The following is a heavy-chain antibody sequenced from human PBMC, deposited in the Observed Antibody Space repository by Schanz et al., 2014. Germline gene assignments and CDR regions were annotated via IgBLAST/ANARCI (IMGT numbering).Heavy chain of an antibody. CDR3: ARGGYSSGWYDRDIAHFDY. Sequence: QVHLVQSGAEVHKPGASLKISCKASGYTFTNFFLHWVRQAPGQGLEWMGRIIPILGIANYAQKFQGRVTMTRNTSISTAYMELSSLRSEDTAVYYCARGGYSSGWYDRDIAHFDYWGQGTLVAVSS. D-gene: IGHD6-19*01. J-gene: IGHJ4*02. CDR1: GYTFTNFF. V-gene: IGHV1-46*01. CDR2: IIPILGIA.